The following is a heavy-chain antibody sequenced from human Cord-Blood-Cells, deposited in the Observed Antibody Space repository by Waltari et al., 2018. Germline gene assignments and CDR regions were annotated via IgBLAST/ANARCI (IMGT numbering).Heavy chain of an antibody. V-gene: IGHV3-33*01. CDR3: ARGRGITGTTDY. CDR1: GFTFSSYG. J-gene: IGHJ4*02. D-gene: IGHD1-7*01. CDR2: LWYDGINK. Sequence: QVQLVESGGGVVQPGRSLRLSCAASGFTFSSYGMHWVRQAPGKGLEWVAVLWYDGINKYYADSVKGRFTISRDNSKNTLYLQMNSLRAEDTAVYYCARGRGITGTTDYWGQGTLVTVSS.